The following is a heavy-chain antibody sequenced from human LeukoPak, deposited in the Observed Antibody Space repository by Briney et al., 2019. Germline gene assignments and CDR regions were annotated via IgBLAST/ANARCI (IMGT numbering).Heavy chain of an antibody. J-gene: IGHJ4*02. D-gene: IGHD5-18*01. CDR3: ARLLIAMTDY. V-gene: IGHV5-51*01. CDR1: GYTFTSHW. Sequence: GESLKISCKGSGYTFTSHWIGWVRRMPGKGLEWMGIIYPADAETRYSPSFQGQVTISADKSTSTAYLQWSSLRASDTAIYYCARLLIAMTDYWGQGTLVTVSS. CDR2: IYPADAET.